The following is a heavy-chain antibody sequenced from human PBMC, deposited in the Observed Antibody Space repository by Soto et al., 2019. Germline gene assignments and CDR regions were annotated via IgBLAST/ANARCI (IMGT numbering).Heavy chain of an antibody. CDR2: ISSSSSYI. J-gene: IGHJ6*02. CDR1: GFQFSSYG. D-gene: IGHD2-2*02. Sequence: GGSLRLSCAASGFQFSSYGMNWVRQAPGKGLEWVSSISSSSSYIYYADSVKGRFTISRDNAKNSLYLQMNSLRAEDTAVYYCARTIGYCSSTSCYSYYGMDVWGQGTTVTVSS. V-gene: IGHV3-21*01. CDR3: ARTIGYCSSTSCYSYYGMDV.